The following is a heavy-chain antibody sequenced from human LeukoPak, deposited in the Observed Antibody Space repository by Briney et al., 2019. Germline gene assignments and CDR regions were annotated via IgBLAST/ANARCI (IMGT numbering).Heavy chain of an antibody. CDR2: ISGSGGST. V-gene: IGHV3-23*01. CDR1: GFTFSSDA. CDR3: AKDRGRTWVQVAN. D-gene: IGHD2-15*01. Sequence: GGSLRLSCIGTGFTFSSDAMAWVRQAPGKGLEWVSGISGSGGSTYYADSVKGRFTISRDDSKSTLYLQMNSLRVEDTAVYYCAKDRGRTWVQVANWGQGTLVTVSS. J-gene: IGHJ4*02.